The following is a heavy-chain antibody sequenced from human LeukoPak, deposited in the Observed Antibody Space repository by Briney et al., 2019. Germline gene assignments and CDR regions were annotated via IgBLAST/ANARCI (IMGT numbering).Heavy chain of an antibody. J-gene: IGHJ3*01. CDR1: GFTFSSYA. Sequence: GGSLRLSCIASGFTFSSYAMTWVRQAPGKGLEWVSSIFSDSGTSYGDSVKGRFTISRDNSKNTVFLQMDSLRAEDTAIFYCGRDPNGNYVGAFELWSRGTLVTVSS. V-gene: IGHV3-23*05. CDR2: IFSDSGT. D-gene: IGHD4-11*01. CDR3: GRDPNGNYVGAFEL.